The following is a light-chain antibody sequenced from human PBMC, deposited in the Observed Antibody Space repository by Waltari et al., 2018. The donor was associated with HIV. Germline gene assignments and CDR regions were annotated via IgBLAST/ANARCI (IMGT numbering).Light chain of an antibody. V-gene: IGLV2-14*01. CDR2: EVS. Sequence: QSALTQPASVSGSPGQSITISCTGSSSDVGTYTSVSWYQQHPVKAPKLIIYEVSKRPSGVSNRFSGSKSGSTASLTISGLQAEDEADYYCSSYTSGNAVLFGGGTKVTVL. CDR1: SSDVGTYTS. J-gene: IGLJ2*01. CDR3: SSYTSGNAVL.